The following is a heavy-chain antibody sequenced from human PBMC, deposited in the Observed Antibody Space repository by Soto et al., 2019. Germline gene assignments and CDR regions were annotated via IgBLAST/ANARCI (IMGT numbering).Heavy chain of an antibody. J-gene: IGHJ6*03. CDR3: AKDTSSSPYYMDV. V-gene: IGHV3-23*01. CDR1: GFTFSNFA. CDR2: ITGSTGTT. D-gene: IGHD2-2*01. Sequence: PGGSLRLSCAASGFTFSNFAMSWVRHAPGKGLEWVSEITGSTGTTYYADSVRGRFIISRDNSQNTLHLQMNSLRPEDTAVYYCAKDTSSSPYYMDVWGKGTTVTV.